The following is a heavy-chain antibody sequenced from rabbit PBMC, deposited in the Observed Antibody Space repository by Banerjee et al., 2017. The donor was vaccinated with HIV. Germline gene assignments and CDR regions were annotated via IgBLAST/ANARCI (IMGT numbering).Heavy chain of an antibody. CDR2: IYTGSSGDI. J-gene: IGHJ4*01. CDR1: GFSFSNNYW. D-gene: IGHD4-2*01. Sequence: QSLEGSGGDLVKPGASLTLTCTASGFSFSNNYWICWVRQAPGKGLEWIAYIYTGSSGDIYYASWAKGRFTISKTSSTTVTLQMTSLTAADTATYFCVRDSVGYGGASFNLWGQGTLVTVS. CDR3: VRDSVGYGGASFNL. V-gene: IGHV1S40*01.